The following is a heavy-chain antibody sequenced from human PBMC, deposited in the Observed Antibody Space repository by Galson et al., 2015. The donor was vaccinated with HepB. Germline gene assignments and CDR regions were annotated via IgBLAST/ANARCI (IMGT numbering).Heavy chain of an antibody. Sequence: LSLTCTVSGGSISRYYWSWIRQPPGKGLEWTGYVYSSGSASYNPSLKSRVTISVDTSKSQFSLQLSSVTAADTAVYYCARGPSKHYFDNWGQGALVTVSS. D-gene: IGHD2-2*01. J-gene: IGHJ4*02. CDR1: GGSISRYY. CDR2: VYSSGSA. V-gene: IGHV4-59*01. CDR3: ARGPSKHYFDN.